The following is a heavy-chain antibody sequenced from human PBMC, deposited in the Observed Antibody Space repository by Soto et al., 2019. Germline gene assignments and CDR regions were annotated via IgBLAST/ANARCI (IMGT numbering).Heavy chain of an antibody. CDR3: TTDRDVLRFLEWLLPFDY. V-gene: IGHV3-15*07. CDR2: IKSKTDGGTT. J-gene: IGHJ4*02. D-gene: IGHD3-3*01. Sequence: GGSLRLSCAASGFTFSNAWMNWVRQPPGKGLEWVGRIKSKTDGGTTDYAAPVKGRFTISRDDSKNTLYLQMNSLKTEDTAVYYCTTDRDVLRFLEWLLPFDYWGQGTLVTVSS. CDR1: GFTFSNAW.